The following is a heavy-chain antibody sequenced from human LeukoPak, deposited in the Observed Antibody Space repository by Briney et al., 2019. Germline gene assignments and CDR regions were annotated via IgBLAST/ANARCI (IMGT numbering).Heavy chain of an antibody. Sequence: PGGSLRLTCAASGFTFSDYCMSWIRQAPGKGLEWVSYISSSGSTIYYADSVKGRFTISRDNAKNSLYLQMNSLRAEDTAVYYCARDRNYYDSSGYHRVDYWGQGTLVTVSS. J-gene: IGHJ4*02. CDR3: ARDRNYYDSSGYHRVDY. CDR2: ISSSGSTI. CDR1: GFTFSDYC. D-gene: IGHD3-22*01. V-gene: IGHV3-11*04.